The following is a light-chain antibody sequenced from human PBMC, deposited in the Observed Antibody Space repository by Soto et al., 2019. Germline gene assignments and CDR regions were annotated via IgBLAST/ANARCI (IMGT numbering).Light chain of an antibody. CDR1: QSVSRY. Sequence: EIVLTQSPATLSLSPGERATLSCRASQSVSRYLAWYQQKPGQAPRLLIYDASSRAIGIPARFSGSGSGTDFTLTISRLEPEDFAVYYCQQYDTSPPLTFGGGTKVEIK. J-gene: IGKJ4*01. CDR2: DAS. CDR3: QQYDTSPPLT. V-gene: IGKV3-20*01.